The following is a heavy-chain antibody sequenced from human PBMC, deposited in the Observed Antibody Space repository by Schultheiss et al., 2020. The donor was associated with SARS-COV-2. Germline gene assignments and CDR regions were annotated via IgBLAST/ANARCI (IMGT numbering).Heavy chain of an antibody. Sequence: SETLSLTCTVSGGSISSYYWSWIRQPPGKGLEWIGEIYHSGSTNYNPSLKSRVTISVDTSKNQFSLKLSSVTAADTAVYYCASLGYGDTANWGQGTLVTVSS. CDR3: ASLGYGDTAN. V-gene: IGHV4-59*12. D-gene: IGHD5-18*01. J-gene: IGHJ4*02. CDR2: IYHSGST. CDR1: GGSISSYY.